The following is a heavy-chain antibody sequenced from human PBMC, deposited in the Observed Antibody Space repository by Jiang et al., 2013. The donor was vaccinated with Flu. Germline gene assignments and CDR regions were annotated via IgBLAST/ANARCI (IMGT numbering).Heavy chain of an antibody. CDR3: ARCSSSSGGSCYFAY. CDR1: GGSISGYY. D-gene: IGHD2-15*01. CDR2: FITVEPP. J-gene: IGHJ4*02. V-gene: IGHV4-59*01. Sequence: TVSGGSISGYYWSWIRQPPGKGLDGLGSFITVEPPTXTPPSTSRVTISVDTSKNQFSLKLTSVTAADTAVYFCARCSSSSGGSCYFAYWGQGTLVSVSS.